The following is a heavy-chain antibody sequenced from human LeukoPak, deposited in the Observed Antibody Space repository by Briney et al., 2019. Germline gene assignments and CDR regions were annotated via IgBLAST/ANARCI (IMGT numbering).Heavy chain of an antibody. D-gene: IGHD6-6*01. J-gene: IGHJ4*02. CDR1: GFTFTAYA. V-gene: IGHV3-7*01. CDR2: IHDDGIVT. CDR3: AKDLVTGSSSSGWEPSY. Sequence: GGSLRLSCAASGFTFTAYAMSWFRQTPEKGLEWVANIHDDGIVTHYVDSVKGRFTISRDNARNSVNLQLNSLRAEDTAVYYCAKDLVTGSSSSGWEPSYWGQGTLVTVPS.